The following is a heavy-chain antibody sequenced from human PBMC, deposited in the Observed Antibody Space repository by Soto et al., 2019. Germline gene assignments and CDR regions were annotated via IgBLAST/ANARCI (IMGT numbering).Heavy chain of an antibody. CDR1: GFTFSYYD. Sequence: PGGSLRLSCVGSGFTFSYYDMNWVRQAPGKGLERVAFISHTDRLTHYPDSVRGRFTISRDNAKNSLYLHMTSLRVEDTAVYYCARDTGRASADLWGQGTLVTVSS. CDR2: ISHTDRLT. D-gene: IGHD6-13*01. CDR3: ARDTGRASADL. J-gene: IGHJ5*02. V-gene: IGHV3-48*03.